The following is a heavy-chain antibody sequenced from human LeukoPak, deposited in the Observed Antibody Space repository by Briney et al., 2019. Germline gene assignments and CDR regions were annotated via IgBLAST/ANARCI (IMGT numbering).Heavy chain of an antibody. Sequence: PGGSLRLPCAASGFTFSSYAMGWVRQPPGKGLEWVSAISGSGGSEYYADSVKGRFTISRDNSKNTLYLQMNSLRAEDTAVYYCAKDLSQLLEYYFDYWGRGILVTVSS. J-gene: IGHJ4*02. CDR3: AKDLSQLLEYYFDY. CDR2: ISGSGGSE. V-gene: IGHV3-23*01. D-gene: IGHD6-19*01. CDR1: GFTFSSYA.